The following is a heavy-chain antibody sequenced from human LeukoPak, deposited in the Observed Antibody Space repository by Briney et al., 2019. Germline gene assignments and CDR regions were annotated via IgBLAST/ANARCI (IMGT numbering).Heavy chain of an antibody. CDR1: GGSISSYY. V-gene: IGHV4-59*12. D-gene: IGHD3-10*01. J-gene: IGHJ4*02. CDR3: ARDDYYGSGSSFDY. Sequence: SETLSLTCTVSGGSISSYYWSWIRQPPGKGLEWIGSIYYSGSTYYNPSLKSRVTISVDTSKNQFSLKLSSVTAADTAVYYCARDDYYGSGSSFDYWGQGTLVTVSS. CDR2: IYYSGST.